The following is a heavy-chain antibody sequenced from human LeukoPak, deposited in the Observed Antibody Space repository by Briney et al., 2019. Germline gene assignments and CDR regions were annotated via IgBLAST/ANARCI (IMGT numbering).Heavy chain of an antibody. CDR3: AREEKVVTY. CDR2: IYTTGST. V-gene: IGHV4-39*07. D-gene: IGHD4-23*01. J-gene: IGHJ4*02. CDR1: GGSISTSSYY. Sequence: SETLSLTCTVSGGSISTSSYYWGWVRQPPGKGLEWIGRIYTTGSTNYNPSLKSRVTISVDTSKNQFSLKLSSVTAADTAVYYCAREEKVVTYWGQGTLVTVSS.